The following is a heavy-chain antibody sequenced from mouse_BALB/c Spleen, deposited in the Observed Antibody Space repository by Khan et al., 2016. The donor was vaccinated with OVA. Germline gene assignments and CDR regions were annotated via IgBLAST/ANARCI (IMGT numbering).Heavy chain of an antibody. V-gene: IGHV1-77*01. D-gene: IGHD2-3*01. J-gene: IGHJ2*01. CDR1: GYTFTYYV. CDR2: IYPGSDNA. Sequence: QVQLKQSGPELVKPGASVKMSCKASGYTFTYYVITWVKQRTGQGLEWIGEIYPGSDNAYYNERFKGKATLTADKSSNTTHMQLSSLTSEDSAVYFEARGDGYYGNFDYWGQGTTLTVSS. CDR3: ARGDGYYGNFDY.